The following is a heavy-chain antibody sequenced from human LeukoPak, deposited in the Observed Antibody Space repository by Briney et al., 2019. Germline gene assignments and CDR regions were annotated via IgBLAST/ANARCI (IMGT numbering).Heavy chain of an antibody. D-gene: IGHD3-22*01. CDR3: ASRDYYDSSGYPDAFDI. Sequence: GGSLRLSCAASGFTFSSYSMNWVRQAPGKGLEWVSVIYSGGSTYYADSVKGRFTISRDNSKNTLYLQMNSLRAEDTAVYYCASRDYYDSSGYPDAFDIWGQGTKVTVSS. CDR1: GFTFSSYS. V-gene: IGHV3-66*01. J-gene: IGHJ3*02. CDR2: IYSGGST.